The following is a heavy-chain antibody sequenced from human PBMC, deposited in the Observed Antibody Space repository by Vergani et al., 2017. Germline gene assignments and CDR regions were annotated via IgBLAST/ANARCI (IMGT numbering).Heavy chain of an antibody. CDR1: GFTFSTYA. D-gene: IGHD5-12*01. J-gene: IGHJ4*02. CDR2: LTGGGGST. Sequence: EVQLLESGGSLKQPGGSVRLSCAASGFTFSTYAMHWVRQAPGKGLEWFSALTGGGGSTYYADSFKGRFIISRDNSKDTLYLQMNSLRPEDTATYYCVKDDVSYENVFVSWGKGTMVTV. CDR3: VKDDVSYENVFVS. V-gene: IGHV3-23*01.